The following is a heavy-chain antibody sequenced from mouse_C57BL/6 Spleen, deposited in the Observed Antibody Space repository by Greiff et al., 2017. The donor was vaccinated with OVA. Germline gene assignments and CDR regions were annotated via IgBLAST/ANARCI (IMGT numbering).Heavy chain of an antibody. J-gene: IGHJ1*03. CDR3: ARFITTVSDD. D-gene: IGHD1-1*01. CDR1: GYTFTDYY. Sequence: EVQLQQSGPELVKPGASVKISCKASGYTFTDYYMNWVKQSHGKSLEWIGDINPNNGGTSYNQKFKGKATLTVDKSSSTAYMELRSLTSEDSAVYYCARFITTVSDDWGTGTTVTVSS. V-gene: IGHV1-26*01. CDR2: INPNNGGT.